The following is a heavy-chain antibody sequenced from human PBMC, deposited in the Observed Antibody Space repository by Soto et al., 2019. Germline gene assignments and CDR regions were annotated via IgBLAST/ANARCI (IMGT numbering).Heavy chain of an antibody. D-gene: IGHD6-25*01. CDR3: AREAGQRLVRWWCDP. J-gene: IGHJ5*02. V-gene: IGHV1-69*12. CDR2: IMPIYGRA. CDR1: GGTFGSHA. Sequence: QVQLVQSGAEVKKPGSSVKVSCKASGGTFGSHAISWVRQAPGQGLEWMGGIMPIYGRANYAQKFQGRVTITADESTSTAYIEVSSLSSEETGVYFCAREAGQRLVRWWCDPWGQGALVTVSS.